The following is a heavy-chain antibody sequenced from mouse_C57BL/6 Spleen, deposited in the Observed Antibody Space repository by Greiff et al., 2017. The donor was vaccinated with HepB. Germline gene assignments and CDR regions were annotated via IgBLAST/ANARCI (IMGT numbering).Heavy chain of an antibody. CDR3: ANYDYDEDYYAMDY. CDR2: IWSGGST. D-gene: IGHD2-4*01. J-gene: IGHJ4*01. CDR1: GFSLTSYG. V-gene: IGHV2-2*01. Sequence: VQRVESGPGLVQPSQSLSITCTVSGFSLTSYGVHWVRQSPGKGLEWLGVIWSGGSTDYNAAFISRLSISKDNSKSQVFFKMNSLQADDTAIYYCANYDYDEDYYAMDYWGQGTSVTVSS.